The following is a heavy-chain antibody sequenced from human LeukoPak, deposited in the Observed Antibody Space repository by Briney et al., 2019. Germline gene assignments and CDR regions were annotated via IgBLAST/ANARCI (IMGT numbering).Heavy chain of an antibody. CDR1: GGTFSSYA. D-gene: IGHD3-16*01. J-gene: IGHJ6*03. CDR2: IIPIFGTA. Sequence: GASVKVSCKASGGTFSSYAISWVRQAPGQGLEWMGGIIPIFGTASYAQKFQGRVTITADKSTSTAYMELSSLRSEDTAVYYCARAAGTFGGGYYYYYMDVWGKGTTVTVSS. CDR3: ARAAGTFGGGYYYYYMDV. V-gene: IGHV1-69*06.